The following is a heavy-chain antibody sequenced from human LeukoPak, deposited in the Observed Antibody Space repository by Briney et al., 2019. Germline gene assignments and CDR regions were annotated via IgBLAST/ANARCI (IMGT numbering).Heavy chain of an antibody. Sequence: GGSLRLSCAASGFTVSSNYMSWVRQAPGKGLEWVSVIYSDTNTHYADSVKGRFTISRDSSKNTLYLQMNSLRAEDTAVYYCASPATYYNRSNAFDVWGQGTMVTVSS. D-gene: IGHD3-22*01. V-gene: IGHV3-53*01. J-gene: IGHJ3*01. CDR3: ASPATYYNRSNAFDV. CDR2: IYSDTNT. CDR1: GFTVSSNY.